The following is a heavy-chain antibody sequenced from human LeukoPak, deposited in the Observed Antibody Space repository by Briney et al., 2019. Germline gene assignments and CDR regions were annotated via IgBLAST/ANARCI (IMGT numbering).Heavy chain of an antibody. V-gene: IGHV1-69*04. D-gene: IGHD6-25*01. CDR1: GGTFSSYA. J-gene: IGHJ4*02. CDR3: AIARPYHSSDLDY. CDR2: IIPILGIA. Sequence: ASVKVSCKASGGTFSSYAISWVRQAPGQGLEWMGRIIPILGIANYAQKFQGRVTITADKSTSTAYMELSSLRSEDTAVYCCAIARPYHSSDLDYWGQGTLVTVSS.